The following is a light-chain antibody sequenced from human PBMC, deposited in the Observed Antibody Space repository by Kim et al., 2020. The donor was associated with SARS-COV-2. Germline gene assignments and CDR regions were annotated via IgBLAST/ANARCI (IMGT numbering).Light chain of an antibody. V-gene: IGKV3-15*01. J-gene: IGKJ4*01. CDR1: QNMNSN. CDR3: QQYIHWPLT. Sequence: VSPGERATLSCRASQNMNSNLAWYQQKPGQAPRLLIYGASARATGIPARFSGSGSGTEFTLTFTSLQSEDFAVYYFQQYIHWPLTFGGGTKVDIK. CDR2: GAS.